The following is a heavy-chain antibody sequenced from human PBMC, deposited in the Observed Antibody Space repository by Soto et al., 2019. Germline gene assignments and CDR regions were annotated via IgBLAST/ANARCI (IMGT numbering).Heavy chain of an antibody. CDR1: GGSLSDYY. V-gene: IGHV4-34*01. Sequence: PSETLSLTCAVYGGSLSDYYWGWIRQPPGKGLECIGEISQSGSTNYNSSLKSRVTISVDTSKNQFSLKLNSVTAADTAVYYCERGLRASFGVRLSYYYYGMGVWGQGTTVTVS. J-gene: IGHJ6*02. D-gene: IGHD3-10*01. CDR3: ERGLRASFGVRLSYYYYGMGV. CDR2: ISQSGST.